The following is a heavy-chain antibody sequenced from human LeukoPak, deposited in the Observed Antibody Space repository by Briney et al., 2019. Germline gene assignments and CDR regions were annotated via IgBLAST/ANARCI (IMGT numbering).Heavy chain of an antibody. CDR2: IIPSFGTA. CDR3: ASEYCSGGSCFALFDY. J-gene: IGHJ4*02. CDR1: GGTFSSYA. Sequence: SVKVSCKASGGTFSSYAISWVRQAPGQRLEWMGRIIPSFGTANYAQKFQGRVTITTDESTSTAYMELSSLRSEDTAVYYCASEYCSGGSCFALFDYWGQGTLVTVSS. D-gene: IGHD2-15*01. V-gene: IGHV1-69*05.